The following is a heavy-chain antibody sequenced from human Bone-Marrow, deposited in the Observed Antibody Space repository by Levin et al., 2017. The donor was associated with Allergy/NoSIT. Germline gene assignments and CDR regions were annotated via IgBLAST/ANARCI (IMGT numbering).Heavy chain of an antibody. CDR3: ARDMVVTPLDAFDI. D-gene: IGHD2-21*02. CDR2: ISAYNGNT. CDR1: GYTFTSYG. J-gene: IGHJ3*02. Sequence: GASVKVSCKASGYTFTSYGINWVRQAPGQGLEWMGWISAYNGNTNYAQKFQGRVTMTTDTSTSAAYMELRSLRSDDTAVYYCARDMVVTPLDAFDIWGQGTMVIVSS. V-gene: IGHV1-18*01.